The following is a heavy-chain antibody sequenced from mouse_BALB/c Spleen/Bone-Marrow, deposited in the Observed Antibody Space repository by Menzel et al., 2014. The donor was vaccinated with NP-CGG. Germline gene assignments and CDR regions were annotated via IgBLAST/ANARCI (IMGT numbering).Heavy chain of an antibody. Sequence: EVQLQQSGPSVVKPSQPLSLTCSVTGDSITSGFWNWIRKFPGSKLEYMGYISYSGTTYYNPSLKSRISFTRDTSKNQYYLQLISVTTEDTATYFCARWDFGNHYAMDYWGQGTSVTVSS. D-gene: IGHD2-1*01. CDR3: ARWDFGNHYAMDY. CDR1: GDSITSGF. J-gene: IGHJ4*01. CDR2: ISYSGTT. V-gene: IGHV3-8*02.